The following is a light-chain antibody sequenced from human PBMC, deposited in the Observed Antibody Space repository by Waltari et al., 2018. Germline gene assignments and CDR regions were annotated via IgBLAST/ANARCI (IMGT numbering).Light chain of an antibody. Sequence: SIMLSQPPSMSVAPGQTARITCWGNNNESESVHWYQQKPGQAPLVVLYDDSARPSGIPRRFSGSNSGNKATLTISRVEAGDEADYYCQLWDTSNDRVVFGRGT. CDR3: QLWDTSNDRVV. V-gene: IGLV3-21*02. CDR1: NNESES. J-gene: IGLJ3*02. CDR2: DDS.